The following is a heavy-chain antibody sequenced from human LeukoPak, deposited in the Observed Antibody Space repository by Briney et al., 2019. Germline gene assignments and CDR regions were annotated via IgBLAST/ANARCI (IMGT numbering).Heavy chain of an antibody. J-gene: IGHJ5*02. V-gene: IGHV4-59*08. CDR3: ARRVTMSAPTTPDSWLQP. Sequence: SETLSLTCSVSGGSINDYYWNWIRQAPGKRLEWIGHVHYSGITIYNPSLNGRVTISVDTSKTQFSLKLNSVTAADTAIYYCARRVTMSAPTTPDSWLQPWGQGILVTVSS. CDR2: VHYSGIT. CDR1: GGSINDYY. D-gene: IGHD5-18*01.